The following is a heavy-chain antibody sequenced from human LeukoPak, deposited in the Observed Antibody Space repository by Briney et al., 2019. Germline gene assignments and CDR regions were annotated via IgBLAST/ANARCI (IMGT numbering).Heavy chain of an antibody. V-gene: IGHV4-4*07. Sequence: SETLSLTCTVSGGSISSYYWSWIRQPAGKGLEWIGRIYTSGSTNYNPSLKSRVTMSVDTSKNQFSLKLSSVTAADTAVYYCARAPTGYSSSWHGPTRGANDAFDIWGQGTMVTVSS. CDR3: ARAPTGYSSSWHGPTRGANDAFDI. CDR2: IYTSGST. CDR1: GGSISSYY. J-gene: IGHJ3*02. D-gene: IGHD6-13*01.